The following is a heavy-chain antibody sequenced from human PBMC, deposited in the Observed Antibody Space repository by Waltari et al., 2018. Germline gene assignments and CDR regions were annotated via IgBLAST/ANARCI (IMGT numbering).Heavy chain of an antibody. CDR1: GFPFNNRC. Sequence: EVQLVESGGGLVKPGGSRRLSCAASGFPFNNRCMNWVRQAPGKGLEWIGLIKSKTNGGTTLYTAPAKGRFTISRDDSKNTLYLRVDSLKTEDTGVYYCTTHITGDWPHDNYWGQGALVTVSS. V-gene: IGHV3-15*01. CDR2: IKSKTNGGTT. J-gene: IGHJ4*02. CDR3: TTHITGDWPHDNY. D-gene: IGHD1-20*01.